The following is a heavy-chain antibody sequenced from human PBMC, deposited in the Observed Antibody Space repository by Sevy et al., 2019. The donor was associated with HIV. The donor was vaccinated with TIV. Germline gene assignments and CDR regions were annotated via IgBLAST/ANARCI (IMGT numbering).Heavy chain of an antibody. V-gene: IGHV1-18*01. CDR1: GYSFTSYG. D-gene: IGHD3-3*01. CDR3: AFTKGVFGVVMTSFFFDY. J-gene: IGHJ4*02. Sequence: ASVKVSCQASGYSFTSYGITWVRQAPGQGLEWMGWISAYNGNTNYAREFQGRLTMTTDTSTSTVYMDLRSLRSDGTAVYYCAFTKGVFGVVMTSFFFDYWGQGTPVTVSS. CDR2: ISAYNGNT.